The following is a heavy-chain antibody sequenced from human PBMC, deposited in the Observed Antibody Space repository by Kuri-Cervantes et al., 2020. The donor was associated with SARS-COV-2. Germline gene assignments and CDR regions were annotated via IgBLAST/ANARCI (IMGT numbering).Heavy chain of an antibody. V-gene: IGHV3-7*01. Sequence: GESLKISCAASGFTFSGYWMTWVRQAPGKGLEWVANIKEDGSQRYYVDSVKGRFTISRDNSKNTLYLQMNSLRAEDTAVYYCAKEGYYYYMDVWGKGTTVTVSS. J-gene: IGHJ6*03. CDR2: IKEDGSQR. CDR1: GFTFSGYW. CDR3: AKEGYYYYMDV.